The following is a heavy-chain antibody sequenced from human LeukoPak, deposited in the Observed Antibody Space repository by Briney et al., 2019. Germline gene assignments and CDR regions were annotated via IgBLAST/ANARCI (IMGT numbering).Heavy chain of an antibody. CDR3: ARGTSSTWYQPVDY. D-gene: IGHD6-13*01. CDR1: GFTVSSNY. V-gene: IGHV3-53*01. J-gene: IGHJ4*02. Sequence: QPGGSLRLSCAASGFTVSSNYMTWVRQAPGKGLEWVSVLYSAGSTYYADSVKGRFTISRDNSKNTLHLQMNSLRADDTAVYYCARGTSSTWYQPVDYWGRGTLVTVSS. CDR2: LYSAGST.